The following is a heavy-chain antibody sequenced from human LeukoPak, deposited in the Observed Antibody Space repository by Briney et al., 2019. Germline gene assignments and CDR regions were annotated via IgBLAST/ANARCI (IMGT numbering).Heavy chain of an antibody. CDR1: GYTFTGYY. Sequence: ASVKVSCKASGYTFTGYYMHWVRQAPGQGLEWMGWISAYNGNTNYAQKLQGRVTMTTDTSTSTAYMELRSLRSDDTAVYYCATVDIVAARAFDIWGQGTMVTVSS. J-gene: IGHJ3*02. V-gene: IGHV1-18*04. D-gene: IGHD5-12*01. CDR2: ISAYNGNT. CDR3: ATVDIVAARAFDI.